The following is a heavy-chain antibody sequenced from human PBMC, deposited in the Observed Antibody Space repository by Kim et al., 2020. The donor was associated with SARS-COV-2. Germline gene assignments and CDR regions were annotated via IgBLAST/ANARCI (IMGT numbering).Heavy chain of an antibody. CDR3: ARDQGGNTMVRGEALGGMDV. V-gene: IGHV1-46*01. J-gene: IGHJ6*02. CDR1: GYTFTSYY. Sequence: ASVKVSCKTSGYTFTSYYMHWVRQAPGQGLEWMGIINPSGGSTSYAQKFQGRVTMTRDTSTSTVYMELSSLRSEDTAVYYCARDQGGNTMVRGEALGGMDVWGQGTTVTVSS. D-gene: IGHD3-10*01. CDR2: INPSGGST.